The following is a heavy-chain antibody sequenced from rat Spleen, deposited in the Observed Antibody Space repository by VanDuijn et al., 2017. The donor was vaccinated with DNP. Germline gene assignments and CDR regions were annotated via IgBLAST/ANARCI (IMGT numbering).Heavy chain of an antibody. CDR3: GKNTEYYFAH. Sequence: EVQLVESGGGLVQPGRSLKLSCAASGFTFSNYDMAWVRQAPTKGLEWVASISTSGGSTYYPDSVKGRFTISRDNAKSSLYLKMNSLKSEDTATYYCGKNTEYYFAHWGQGVMVTVSS. D-gene: IGHD1-11*01. V-gene: IGHV5-25*01. J-gene: IGHJ2*01. CDR2: ISTSGGST. CDR1: GFTFSNYD.